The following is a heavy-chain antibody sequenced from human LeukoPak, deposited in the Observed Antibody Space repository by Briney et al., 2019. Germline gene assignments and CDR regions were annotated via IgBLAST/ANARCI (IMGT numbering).Heavy chain of an antibody. Sequence: TSETLSLTCTVSGGSISSYYWSWIRQPPGKGLEWIGYIYYCGSTNYNPSLKSRVTISVDTSKNQFSLKLSSVTAADTAVYYCARLRNYGGNLYFDYWGQGTLVTVSS. CDR3: ARLRNYGGNLYFDY. V-gene: IGHV4-59*08. J-gene: IGHJ4*02. CDR1: GGSISSYY. CDR2: IYYCGST. D-gene: IGHD4-23*01.